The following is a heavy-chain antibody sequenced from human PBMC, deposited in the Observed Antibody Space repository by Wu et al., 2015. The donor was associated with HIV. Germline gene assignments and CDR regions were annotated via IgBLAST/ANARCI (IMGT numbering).Heavy chain of an antibody. CDR1: GYTFIDYY. CDR3: TGGGLPDISVAGTYFYH. D-gene: IGHD6-19*01. Sequence: EVQLEQSGAEVKKPGATVKISCKVSGYTFIDYYMHWVRQAPGKGLEWMGLIDPEDGDIVYAEKFQGRLTITADRSTDTTYMELSSLTSEDTAMYFCTGGGLPDISVAGTYFYHWGQGHPGHRLV. J-gene: IGHJ1*01. CDR2: IDPEDGDI. V-gene: IGHV1-69-2*01.